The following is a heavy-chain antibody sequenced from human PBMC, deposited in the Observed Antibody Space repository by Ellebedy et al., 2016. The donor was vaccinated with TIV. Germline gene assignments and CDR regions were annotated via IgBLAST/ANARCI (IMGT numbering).Heavy chain of an antibody. V-gene: IGHV3-73*01. CDR1: GFNFSGSA. Sequence: GESLKISXGASGFNFSGSAMHWVRQASGKGLEWVGRIRNKANNYATAYAASVKGRFTISRDDSKNTAFLQMNSLKTEDTAVYYCTRHGGGSYSLPFDYWGQGTLVTVSS. CDR2: IRNKANNYAT. CDR3: TRHGGGSYSLPFDY. J-gene: IGHJ4*02. D-gene: IGHD1-26*01.